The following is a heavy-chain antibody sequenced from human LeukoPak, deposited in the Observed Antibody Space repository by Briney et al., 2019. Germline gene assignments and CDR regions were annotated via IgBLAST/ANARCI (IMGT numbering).Heavy chain of an antibody. D-gene: IGHD3-22*01. CDR3: ARAGITVIVRYFDY. V-gene: IGHV3-74*01. CDR1: GFTFSSYW. J-gene: IGHJ4*02. CDR2: INSDGSST. Sequence: GGSLRLSCAASGFTFSSYWMHWVRQAPGKGLVWVSRINSDGSSTSYADSVKGRFTISRDNAKNTLYLQMNSLRAEDTAVYYCARAGITVIVRYFDYWGQGTLVTVSS.